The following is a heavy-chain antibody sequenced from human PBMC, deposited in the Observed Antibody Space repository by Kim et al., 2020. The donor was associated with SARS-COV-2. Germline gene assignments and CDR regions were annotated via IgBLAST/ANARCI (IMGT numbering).Heavy chain of an antibody. CDR1: GFTFSSYG. J-gene: IGHJ4*02. CDR2: ISYDGSNK. CDR3: AKDLVGNRRMERDDY. V-gene: IGHV3-30*18. Sequence: GGSLRLSCAASGFTFSSYGMHWVRQAPGKGLEWVAVISYDGSNKYYADSVKGRFTISRDNSKNTLYLQMNSLRAEDTAVYYCAKDLVGNRRMERDDYWGQGTLVTVSS. D-gene: IGHD2-21*01.